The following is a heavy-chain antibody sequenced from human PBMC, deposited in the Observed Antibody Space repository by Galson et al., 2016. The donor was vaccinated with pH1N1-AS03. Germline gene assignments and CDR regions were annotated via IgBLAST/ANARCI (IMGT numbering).Heavy chain of an antibody. CDR1: GFTFSIYA. CDR2: VGGVDGSL. V-gene: IGHV3-23*01. J-gene: IGHJ5*02. CDR3: ARGSGSPQWFDP. D-gene: IGHD3-3*01. Sequence: SLRLSCAASGFTFSIYAMHWVRQAPGKGLEWVSGVGGVDGSLWYAESVKGRFTVSRDNSKGTLDLQMNSLRADDTAVYHCARGSGSPQWFDPWGQGTLVTVSS.